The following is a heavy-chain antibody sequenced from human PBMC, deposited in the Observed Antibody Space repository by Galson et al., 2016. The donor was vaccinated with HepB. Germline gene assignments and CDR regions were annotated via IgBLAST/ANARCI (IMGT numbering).Heavy chain of an antibody. Sequence: SLRLSCAASGFTFSNYGFHWARHTPAKGLEWVAFIYSDGSKIYYGNSVKGRFTISRDNSKHTVYLEMSSLRAEDTAVYYCARAHYGVLPLDYWGQGTLVTVSA. CDR2: IYSDGSKI. V-gene: IGHV3-33*01. J-gene: IGHJ4*02. CDR1: GFTFSNYG. D-gene: IGHD4-17*01. CDR3: ARAHYGVLPLDY.